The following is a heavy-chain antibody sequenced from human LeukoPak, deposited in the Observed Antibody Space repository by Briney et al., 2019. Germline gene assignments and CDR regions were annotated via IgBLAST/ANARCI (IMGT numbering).Heavy chain of an antibody. V-gene: IGHV3-11*01. CDR2: ISSSGSTI. CDR1: GFTFSHYY. J-gene: IGHJ6*03. Sequence: GGSLRLSCAASGFTFSHYYMSWIRQAPGKGLEWVSYISSSGSTIYYADSVKGRFTISRDNAKNSLYLQMNSLRAEDTAVYYCARRERITMVRGVIEYYYYMDVWGKGTTVTVSS. D-gene: IGHD3-10*01. CDR3: ARRERITMVRGVIEYYYYMDV.